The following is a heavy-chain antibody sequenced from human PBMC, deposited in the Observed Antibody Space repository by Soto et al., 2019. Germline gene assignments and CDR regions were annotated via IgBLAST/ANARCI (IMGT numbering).Heavy chain of an antibody. Sequence: PGGSLRLSCAASGFTFSSYSMNWVRQAPGKGLEWVSSISSSNSYIYYADSVKGRFTISRDNSKNTLYLQMNSLRAEDTAVYYCAKNQGYYYDSTGYHFDYWGQGTLVTVSS. V-gene: IGHV3-21*04. J-gene: IGHJ4*02. CDR2: ISSSNSYI. CDR1: GFTFSSYS. CDR3: AKNQGYYYDSTGYHFDY. D-gene: IGHD3-22*01.